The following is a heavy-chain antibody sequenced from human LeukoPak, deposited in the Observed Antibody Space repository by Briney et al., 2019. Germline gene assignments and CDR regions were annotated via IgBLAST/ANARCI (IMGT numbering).Heavy chain of an antibody. J-gene: IGHJ4*02. Sequence: SETLSLTCTVSGGSISSYYWSWIRQPPGKGLEWIGYIYYSGSTNYNPSLKSRVTISVDTSKNQFSLKLSSVTAADTAVYYCAGGRSSVLGYWGQGTLVTVSS. CDR3: AGGRSSVLGY. CDR2: IYYSGST. V-gene: IGHV4-59*01. D-gene: IGHD6-19*01. CDR1: GGSISSYY.